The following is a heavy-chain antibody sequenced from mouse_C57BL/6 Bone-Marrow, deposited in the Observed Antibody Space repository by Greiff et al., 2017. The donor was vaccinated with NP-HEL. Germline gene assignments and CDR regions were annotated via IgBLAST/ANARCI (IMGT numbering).Heavy chain of an antibody. J-gene: IGHJ4*01. CDR3: ARDRHYGSSYLPDY. CDR2: ISDGGSYT. V-gene: IGHV5-4*01. CDR1: GFTFSSYA. D-gene: IGHD1-1*01. Sequence: EVKLMESGGGLVKPGGSLKLSCAASGFTFSSYAMSWVRQTPEKRLEWVATISDGGSYTYYPDNVKGRFTISRDNAKNNLYLQMSHLTSEDTAMYYGARDRHYGSSYLPDYWGQGTSVTVSS.